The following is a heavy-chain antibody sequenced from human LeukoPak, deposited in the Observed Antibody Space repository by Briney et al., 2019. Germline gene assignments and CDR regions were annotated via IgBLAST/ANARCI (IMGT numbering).Heavy chain of an antibody. V-gene: IGHV4-4*07. D-gene: IGHD1-26*01. CDR3: ARDLGASAFDI. CDR2: IYTSGST. Sequence: ETLSLTCTLSGRSISIYYWRWTRHPAGKGLEWLGRIYTSGSTNYNPCLKSRVTISVDKSKNQFHLKLSSVTAADTAVYYCARDLGASAFDIWGQGTMVTVSS. CDR1: GRSISIYY. J-gene: IGHJ3*02.